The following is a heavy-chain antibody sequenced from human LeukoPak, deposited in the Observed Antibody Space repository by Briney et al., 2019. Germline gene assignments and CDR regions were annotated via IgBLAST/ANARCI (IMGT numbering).Heavy chain of an antibody. J-gene: IGHJ5*02. CDR2: INSDDSST. V-gene: IGHV3-74*01. Sequence: GGSLRLSCAASGFTFSNYWMHWVRQAPGKGLVWVSRINSDDSSTSYADSVKGRFTISRDNAKNTLYLQMNSLRAEDTAVYYCARDPHGYWWFDPWGQGTLVTVSS. CDR1: GFTFSNYW. CDR3: ARDPHGYWWFDP. D-gene: IGHD5-18*01.